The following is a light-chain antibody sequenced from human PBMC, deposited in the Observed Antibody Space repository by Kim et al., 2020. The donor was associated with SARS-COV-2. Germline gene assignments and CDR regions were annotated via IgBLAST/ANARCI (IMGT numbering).Light chain of an antibody. Sequence: SYELTQPPSLSVSPGQTANITCSGDKLGDKFACWYQQRPGQSPVLVIHQDVKRPSGIPERFSGSNSGNTATLTISGTQAMDEADYYCQAWDRNPVVFGGG. CDR1: KLGDKF. CDR2: QDV. CDR3: QAWDRNPVV. J-gene: IGLJ2*01. V-gene: IGLV3-1*01.